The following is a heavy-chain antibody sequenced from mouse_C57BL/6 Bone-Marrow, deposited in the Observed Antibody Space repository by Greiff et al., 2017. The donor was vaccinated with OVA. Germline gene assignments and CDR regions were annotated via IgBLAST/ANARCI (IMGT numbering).Heavy chain of an antibody. Sequence: EVKLVESGGGLVKPGGSLKLSCAASGFTFSSYAMSWVRQTPEKRLEWVATISDVGSYTYYPDNVKGRFTISRDNAKNNLYLQMSHLKSEDTAMYYCARRTSTATLDAMYYWGQGTSVTVSS. J-gene: IGHJ4*01. D-gene: IGHD1-1*01. CDR3: ARRTSTATLDAMYY. CDR2: ISDVGSYT. CDR1: GFTFSSYA. V-gene: IGHV5-4*03.